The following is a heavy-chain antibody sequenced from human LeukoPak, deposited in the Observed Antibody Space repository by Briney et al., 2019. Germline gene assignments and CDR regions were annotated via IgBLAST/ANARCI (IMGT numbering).Heavy chain of an antibody. D-gene: IGHD1-1*01. CDR3: ARRTTRASSFLYFDY. CDR2: INHSGST. J-gene: IGHJ4*02. Sequence: SETLSLTCAVYGGSFSGYYWSWIRQPPGKGLEWIGEINHSGSTNYNPSLKSRVTISVDTSKSQFSLKLSSVTAADTAVYYCARRTTRASSFLYFDYWGQGTLVTVSS. CDR1: GGSFSGYY. V-gene: IGHV4-34*01.